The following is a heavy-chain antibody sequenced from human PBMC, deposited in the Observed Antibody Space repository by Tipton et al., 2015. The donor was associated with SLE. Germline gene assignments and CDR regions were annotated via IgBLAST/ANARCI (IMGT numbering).Heavy chain of an antibody. CDR1: GFTFSDHY. D-gene: IGHD3-22*01. V-gene: IGHV3-72*01. CDR3: ARTYYYDVSSAKEDFDV. J-gene: IGHJ3*01. CDR2: IRNKVNSYST. Sequence: SLRLSCAASGFTFSDHYMEWVRQAPGKGLEWVGRIRNKVNSYSTDYGASVKGRFTISRDDSKNSLYLQMNSLKAEDTAVYYCARTYYYDVSSAKEDFDVWGQGTKVTVSS.